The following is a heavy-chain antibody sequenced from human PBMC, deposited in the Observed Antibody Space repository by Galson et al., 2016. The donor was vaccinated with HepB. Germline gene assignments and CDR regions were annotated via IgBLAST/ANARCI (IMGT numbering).Heavy chain of an antibody. Sequence: CKASEDTFRKYAVHWVRQAPGQGPDWMGLINPALGRANYAQKFQGRVTMTRDTSTRTVYMEVRSLTSGDTAVYCCAAKAVTGNFFDSWGQGTLVTVSS. D-gene: IGHD4-17*01. J-gene: IGHJ4*02. CDR3: AAKAVTGNFFDS. V-gene: IGHV1-46*01. CDR2: INPALGRA. CDR1: EDTFRKYA.